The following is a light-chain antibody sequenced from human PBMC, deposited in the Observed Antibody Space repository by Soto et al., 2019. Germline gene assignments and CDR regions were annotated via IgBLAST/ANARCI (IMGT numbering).Light chain of an antibody. CDR2: AAS. Sequence: DIKMTQSPSSLSASVGDRVTITCRASQNIANYLNWYRQNSGKAPELLIHAASTLQSGVPSRFSGSGSGTDFTLTIGRLQPEDFATYYCHQSYDTPLTFGGGTKVEI. V-gene: IGKV1-39*01. CDR1: QNIANY. CDR3: HQSYDTPLT. J-gene: IGKJ4*01.